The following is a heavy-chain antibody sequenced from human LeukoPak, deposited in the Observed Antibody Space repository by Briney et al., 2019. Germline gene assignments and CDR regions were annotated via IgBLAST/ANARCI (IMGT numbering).Heavy chain of an antibody. CDR1: GFTFRSYA. Sequence: GSLRLSCAASGFTFRSYAMHWVRQAAGKGLESVAVISYDGSNKYYADSVKGRFTISRDNSKNTLYLQMNSLRAEDTAVYYCAKDRGVFGVAYSLDYWGQGTLVTVSS. D-gene: IGHD3-3*01. J-gene: IGHJ4*02. CDR2: ISYDGSNK. CDR3: AKDRGVFGVAYSLDY. V-gene: IGHV3-30-3*01.